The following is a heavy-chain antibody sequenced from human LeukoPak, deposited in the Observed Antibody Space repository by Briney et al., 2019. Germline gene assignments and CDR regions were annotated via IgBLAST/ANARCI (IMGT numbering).Heavy chain of an antibody. D-gene: IGHD6-13*01. J-gene: IGHJ4*02. V-gene: IGHV3-74*01. CDR3: ATSSSSWTFDY. CDR2: INGDGSST. Sequence: PGGSLRLSCAASGFTFSSYWMHWVRQAPGKGLVWVSRINGDGSSTSYADSVKGRFTISRDNAKNTLYLQMNSLRAEDTAVYYCATSSSSWTFDYWGQGTLVTVSS. CDR1: GFTFSSYW.